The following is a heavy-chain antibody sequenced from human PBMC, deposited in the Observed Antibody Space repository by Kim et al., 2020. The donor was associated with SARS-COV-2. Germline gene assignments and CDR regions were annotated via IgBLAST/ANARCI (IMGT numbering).Heavy chain of an antibody. J-gene: IGHJ4*02. V-gene: IGHV4-39*01. Sequence: NPSFKRRSTISVDTSKNQFSLKLSYVTAADTAVYYCARLGVVGATVASDYWGQGTLVTVSS. CDR3: ARLGVVGATVASDY. D-gene: IGHD1-26*01.